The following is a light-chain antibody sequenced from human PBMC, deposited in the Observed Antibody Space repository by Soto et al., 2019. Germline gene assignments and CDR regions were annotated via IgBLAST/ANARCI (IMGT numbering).Light chain of an antibody. CDR2: GAF. CDR1: QSVLSK. Sequence: EIVMTQSPATLSVSPGERATLSCRASQSVLSKLAWYQQKPGQAPRLLIYGAFTRATDIPGRFSGSGSGTEFTLTISSLQSEDFAVCDCQQYNNWPITFGQGTRLEIK. CDR3: QQYNNWPIT. J-gene: IGKJ5*01. V-gene: IGKV3-15*01.